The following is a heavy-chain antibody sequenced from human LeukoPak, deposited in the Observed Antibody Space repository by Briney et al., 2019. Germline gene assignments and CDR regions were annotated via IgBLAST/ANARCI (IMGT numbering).Heavy chain of an antibody. CDR3: AKDRGNYDSSGYYGGGGIDY. CDR2: ISWNSGSI. D-gene: IGHD3-22*01. Sequence: GGSLRLSCAASGFTFDDYAMHWVRQAPGRGLEWVSGISWNSGSIGYADSVKGRFTISRDNAKNSLYLQMNSLRAEDTALYYCAKDRGNYDSSGYYGGGGIDYWGQGTLVAVSS. CDR1: GFTFDDYA. J-gene: IGHJ4*02. V-gene: IGHV3-9*01.